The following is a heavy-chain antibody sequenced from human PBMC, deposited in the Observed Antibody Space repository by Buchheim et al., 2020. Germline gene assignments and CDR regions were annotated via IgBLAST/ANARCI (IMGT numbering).Heavy chain of an antibody. CDR3: AREFVVVVAATTAEYFQH. D-gene: IGHD2-15*01. Sequence: EVQLVESGGGLVQPGGSLRLSCAASGFTFSSYWMSWVRQAPGKGLEWVANIKQDGSEKYYVDSVKGRFTISRDNAKNSLYLQMNSLRAEETAVYYCAREFVVVVAATTAEYFQHWGQGTL. CDR1: GFTFSSYW. J-gene: IGHJ1*01. V-gene: IGHV3-7*01. CDR2: IKQDGSEK.